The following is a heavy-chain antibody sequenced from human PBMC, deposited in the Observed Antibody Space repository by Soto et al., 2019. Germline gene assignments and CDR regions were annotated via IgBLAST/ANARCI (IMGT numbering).Heavy chain of an antibody. Sequence: QVQLVQSGGEVKKPGASVKVSCTASGYTFTNYDISWVRQAPGQGREWMGWINPYYGNTNYAQKLQGRVTMTTDTSTSTAYMELRSLRSDDTAVYYCARENRYDSKSYYFDSWGQGTLVTVSS. CDR3: ARENRYDSKSYYFDS. CDR2: INPYYGNT. CDR1: GYTFTNYD. J-gene: IGHJ4*02. V-gene: IGHV1-18*01. D-gene: IGHD5-12*01.